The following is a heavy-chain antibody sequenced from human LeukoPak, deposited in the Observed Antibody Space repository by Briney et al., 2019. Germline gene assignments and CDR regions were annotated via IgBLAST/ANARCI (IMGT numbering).Heavy chain of an antibody. D-gene: IGHD2-2*01. J-gene: IGHJ3*02. V-gene: IGHV4-59*01. CDR3: ARAPRYCSSTSCYHDAFDI. CDR1: GGSISSYY. CDR2: IYYSGST. Sequence: SETPSLTCTVSGGSISSYYWSWIRQPPGKGLEWLGYIYYSGSTNYNPSLKSRVTISVDTSKNQFSLKLSSVTAADTAVYYCARAPRYCSSTSCYHDAFDIWGQGTMVTVSS.